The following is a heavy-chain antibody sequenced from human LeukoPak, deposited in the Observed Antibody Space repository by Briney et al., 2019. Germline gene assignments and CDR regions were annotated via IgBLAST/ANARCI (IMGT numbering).Heavy chain of an antibody. J-gene: IGHJ4*02. Sequence: PSETLSLTCTLSGGSISTYYWSWIRQPPGKGLEWIGYIYHSGSTNYNPSLKSRVTISVDTSKNQFSLKLSSVTAADTAVYYCARGVGYATPIGYWGQGALVTVSS. D-gene: IGHD5-12*01. CDR3: ARGVGYATPIGY. V-gene: IGHV4-59*01. CDR1: GGSISTYY. CDR2: IYHSGST.